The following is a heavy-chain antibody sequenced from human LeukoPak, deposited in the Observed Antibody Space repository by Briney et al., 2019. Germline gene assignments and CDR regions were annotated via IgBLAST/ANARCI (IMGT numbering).Heavy chain of an antibody. J-gene: IGHJ4*02. Sequence: PSETLSLTCTVSGGSISSSSYYWGWIRQPPGKGLEWIGSIYYSGSTYYNPSLKSRVTISVDTSKNQFSLKLSSVTAADTAVYYCARDQGGAGYFDYWGQGTLVTVSS. CDR1: GGSISSSSYY. V-gene: IGHV4-39*07. D-gene: IGHD3-16*01. CDR2: IYYSGST. CDR3: ARDQGGAGYFDY.